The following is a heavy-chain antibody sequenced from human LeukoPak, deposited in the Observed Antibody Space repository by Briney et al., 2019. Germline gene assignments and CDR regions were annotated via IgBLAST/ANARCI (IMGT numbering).Heavy chain of an antibody. CDR2: INPDSGGT. Sequence: GASVKVSCKASGYTFTGYYMHWMRQAPGQGLEWMGRINPDSGGTNYAQKFQGRVTMTRDTSISTAYMELSRLRSDDTAVYYCASVQVGWNDYWAREPWSPSPQ. J-gene: IGHJ4*02. V-gene: IGHV1-2*06. CDR3: ASVQVGWNDY. CDR1: GYTFTGYY. D-gene: IGHD1-1*01.